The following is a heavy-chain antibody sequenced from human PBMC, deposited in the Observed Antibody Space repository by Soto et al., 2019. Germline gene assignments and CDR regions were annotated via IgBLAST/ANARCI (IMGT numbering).Heavy chain of an antibody. CDR2: ISYSEST. Sequence: SETLSLTCTVSGDSISNYYWNWVRQSPGKGLEWIGHISYSESTIYNPSLKSRVTISMDTSKNQFSLRLTSVTAADTARYYLATRRSLAVICYEENWLDPRGQG. CDR1: GDSISNYY. D-gene: IGHD3-10*02. CDR3: ATRRSLAVICYEENWLDP. V-gene: IGHV4-59*08. J-gene: IGHJ5*02.